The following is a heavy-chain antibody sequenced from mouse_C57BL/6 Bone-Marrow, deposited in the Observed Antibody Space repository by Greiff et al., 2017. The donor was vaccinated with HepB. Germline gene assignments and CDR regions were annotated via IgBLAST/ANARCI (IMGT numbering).Heavy chain of an antibody. J-gene: IGHJ3*01. CDR1: GFNIKDDY. Sequence: VQLKESGAELVRPGASVKLSCTASGFNIKDDYMHWVKQRPEQGLEWIGWIDPENGDTEYASKFQGKATITADTSSNTAYLQLSSLTSEDTAVYYCTTGGQLRLRAWFAYWGQGTLVTVSA. CDR2: IDPENGDT. V-gene: IGHV14-4*01. CDR3: TTGGQLRLRAWFAY. D-gene: IGHD3-2*02.